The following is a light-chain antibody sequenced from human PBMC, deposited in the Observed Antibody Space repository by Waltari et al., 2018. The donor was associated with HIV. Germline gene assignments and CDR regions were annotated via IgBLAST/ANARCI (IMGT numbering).Light chain of an antibody. V-gene: IGLV1-44*01. CDR2: SYN. CDR1: SSNIGNNT. Sequence: QSVLTQPPSASGTPGQRVTISCSGSSSNIGNNTYNWYQQLPGTAPKLLIYSYNQRPSGVPDRFSGSKSGTSASLAISGLQSEDEADYYCASWDDSLNGYVFGTGTKVTVL. CDR3: ASWDDSLNGYV. J-gene: IGLJ1*01.